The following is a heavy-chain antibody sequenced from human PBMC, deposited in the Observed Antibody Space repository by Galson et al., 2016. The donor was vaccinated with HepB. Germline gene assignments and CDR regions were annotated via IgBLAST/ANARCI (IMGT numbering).Heavy chain of an antibody. CDR1: GYTFTSYG. CDR3: TRSDGGYFYY. Sequence: SVKVSCKASGYTFTSYGISWVRQAPGQGLEWMGWTSGYNGYTNYARNLQDRLTITTSTNTAYMELRSLRRDDTAFYYWTRSDGGYFYYWGQGTLVTVSS. CDR2: TSGYNGYT. D-gene: IGHD3-16*01. V-gene: IGHV1-18*04. J-gene: IGHJ4*02.